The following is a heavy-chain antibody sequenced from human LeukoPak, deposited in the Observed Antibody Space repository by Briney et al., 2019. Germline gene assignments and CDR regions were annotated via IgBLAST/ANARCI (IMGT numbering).Heavy chain of an antibody. V-gene: IGHV3-30*04. CDR2: ISYDGSNK. J-gene: IGHJ4*02. Sequence: GRSLRLSCAASGFTFSSYAMHWVRQAPGKGLEWVAVISYDGSNKYYADSVKGRFTISRDKSKNTLYLQMNSLRAEDTAVYYCARGRYFDRYYFDYWGQGTLVTVSS. CDR3: ARGRYFDRYYFDY. D-gene: IGHD3-9*01. CDR1: GFTFSSYA.